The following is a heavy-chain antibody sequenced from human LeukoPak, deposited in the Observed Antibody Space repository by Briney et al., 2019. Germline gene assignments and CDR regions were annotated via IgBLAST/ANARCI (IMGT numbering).Heavy chain of an antibody. CDR1: GFTFSDYY. V-gene: IGHV3-11*04. D-gene: IGHD1-14*01. CDR3: VRGATYEPVY. Sequence: GGSLRPSCAASGFTFSDYYMTWVRQAPGKGLEWVAYISGPGSTIYYADSLKGRITISRDNAKYSLYLQMNSLRAADTGVYFCVRGATYEPVYWGQGTPVTVSS. J-gene: IGHJ4*02. CDR2: ISGPGSTI.